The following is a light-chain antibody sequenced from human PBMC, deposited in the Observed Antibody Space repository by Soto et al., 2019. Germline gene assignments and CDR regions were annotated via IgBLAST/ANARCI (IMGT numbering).Light chain of an antibody. CDR2: KST. J-gene: IGKJ1*01. CDR3: QHYNSFSRT. Sequence: DIQMTQSPSTLSASIGDRVAITCRSSDNIVTWVTWYQQKPGKSPKLLSYKSTTLETGAPARFGGSGSGTGFTQTITRLQPDDFATYYCQHYNSFSRTFGQGTKVEV. CDR1: DNIVTW. V-gene: IGKV1-5*03.